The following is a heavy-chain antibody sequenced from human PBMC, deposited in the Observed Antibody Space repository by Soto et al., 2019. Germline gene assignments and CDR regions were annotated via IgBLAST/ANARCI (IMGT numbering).Heavy chain of an antibody. CDR1: GFSLTSRPVG. CDR3: AHRLNYDGSWNEGVFDY. V-gene: IGHV2-5*02. J-gene: IGHJ4*02. D-gene: IGHD3-16*01. Sequence: QITLKESGPTLVKPTQTLTLTCTFSGFSLTSRPVGVGWVRQPPGKALEWLAFIYWDDAKRYSTSLRSTLTVTKDASKNQVVLTLTNMDPVDTATYYCAHRLNYDGSWNEGVFDYWGQGILVTVSS. CDR2: IYWDDAK.